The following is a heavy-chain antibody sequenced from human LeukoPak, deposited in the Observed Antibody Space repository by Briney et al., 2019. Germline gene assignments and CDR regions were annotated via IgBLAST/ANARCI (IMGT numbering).Heavy chain of an antibody. CDR1: GGTFSSYG. D-gene: IGHD5-24*01. CDR3: ARAVEMVRAPGYYYGMDV. Sequence: ASVKVSCKASGGTFSSYGISWVRQAPGQGLEGMGGIIPIFGTANYAEKFHGRVTISADESTSTVYMELSSLRSEDTAVYYCARAVEMVRAPGYYYGMDVWGQGTTVTVSS. V-gene: IGHV1-69*13. J-gene: IGHJ6*02. CDR2: IIPIFGTA.